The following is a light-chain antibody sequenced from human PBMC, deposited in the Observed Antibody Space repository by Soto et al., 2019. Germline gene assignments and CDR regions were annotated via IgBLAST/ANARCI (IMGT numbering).Light chain of an antibody. CDR2: KAS. CDR1: QTISSW. Sequence: DVQMTQSPSTLAGSVGDRVTITCLAGQTISSWLAWYQQKPGKAPKLLIYKASTLKSGVPSRFSVSGSGTEFTLTISRLKTDDFATYYCQHYNSYSEAFRQGTKVDIK. V-gene: IGKV1-5*03. J-gene: IGKJ1*01. CDR3: QHYNSYSEA.